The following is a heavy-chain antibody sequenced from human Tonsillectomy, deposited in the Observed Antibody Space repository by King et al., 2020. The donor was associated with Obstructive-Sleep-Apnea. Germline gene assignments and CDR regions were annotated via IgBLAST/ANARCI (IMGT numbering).Heavy chain of an antibody. J-gene: IGHJ4*02. D-gene: IGHD6-13*01. Sequence: QLQESGPGLVKPSETLSITCTVSGGSISSYYWSWIRQPPGKGLEWIGYIYYSGSTNYNPSLKSRVTISVDTSKIQFSLKLSSVTAADTAVYYCARSSTFQPVFDYWGQGTLVTVSS. V-gene: IGHV4-59*01. CDR3: ARSSTFQPVFDY. CDR2: IYYSGST. CDR1: GGSISSYY.